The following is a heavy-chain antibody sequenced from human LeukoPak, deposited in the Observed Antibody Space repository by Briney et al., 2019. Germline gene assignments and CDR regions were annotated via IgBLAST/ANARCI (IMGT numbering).Heavy chain of an antibody. CDR2: IYLGDSDT. Sequence: GESLKISCKGSGYSFTSYWIGWVRQMPGKGLEWMGIIYLGDSDTRYSPSFQGQVTISADKSISTAYLQWSSLKASDTAMYYCASTTYYYDSSGYSYFDYWGQGTLVTVSS. J-gene: IGHJ4*02. CDR1: GYSFTSYW. D-gene: IGHD3-22*01. CDR3: ASTTYYYDSSGYSYFDY. V-gene: IGHV5-51*01.